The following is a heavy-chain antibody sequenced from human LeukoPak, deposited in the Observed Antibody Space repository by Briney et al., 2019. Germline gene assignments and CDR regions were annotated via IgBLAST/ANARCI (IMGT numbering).Heavy chain of an antibody. V-gene: IGHV6-1*01. Sequence: SQTLSLTCAISGDSVSSNSAAWNWIRQSPSRGLEWLGRTYYRSKWYNDYAVSVKSRITINPDTSKNQFSLQLNSVTPEDTAVYYCARDPTRGSSWYSGHFDYWGQGTLVTVSS. CDR2: TYYRSKWYN. CDR3: ARDPTRGSSWYSGHFDY. CDR1: GDSVSSNSAA. J-gene: IGHJ4*02. D-gene: IGHD6-13*01.